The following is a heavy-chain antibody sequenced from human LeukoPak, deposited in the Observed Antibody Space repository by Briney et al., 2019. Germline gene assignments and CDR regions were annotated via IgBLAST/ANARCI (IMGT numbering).Heavy chain of an antibody. Sequence: ASVKVSCKASGYTFTCYYMHWVRQAPGQGLEWMGWINPNSGGTNYAQKFQGRVTMTRDTSISTAYMELSRLRSDDTAVYYCARSRSAGYYYYMDVWGKGTTVTVSS. CDR2: INPNSGGT. CDR1: GYTFTCYY. V-gene: IGHV1-2*02. J-gene: IGHJ6*03. D-gene: IGHD3-10*01. CDR3: ARSRSAGYYYYMDV.